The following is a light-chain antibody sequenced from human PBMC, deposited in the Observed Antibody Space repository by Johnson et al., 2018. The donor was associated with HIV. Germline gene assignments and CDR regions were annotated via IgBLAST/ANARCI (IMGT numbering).Light chain of an antibody. V-gene: IGLV1-51*01. CDR2: DNN. Sequence: QSVLTQPPSVSAAPGQKVTISCSGSSSNIGNNYVSWYQQLPGTAPTLLIYDNNKRPSGIPDRFSGSKSGTSATLGITGLQTGDEADYYCATWDRSLSAGGVFGTWTKVTVL. J-gene: IGLJ1*01. CDR1: SSNIGNNY. CDR3: ATWDRSLSAGGV.